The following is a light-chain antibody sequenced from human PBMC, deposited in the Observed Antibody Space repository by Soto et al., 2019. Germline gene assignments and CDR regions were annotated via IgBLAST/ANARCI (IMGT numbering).Light chain of an antibody. Sequence: DIQMTQSPSTLSASVGDRVTITCRASQSISSWLAWYQQKPGKAPKLQIYDASSLESGVPSRFSGSGSGTEFTLTISSLQPDDFATYYYQQYNSYYTFGQGTKLEIK. CDR3: QQYNSYYT. CDR2: DAS. V-gene: IGKV1-5*01. CDR1: QSISSW. J-gene: IGKJ2*01.